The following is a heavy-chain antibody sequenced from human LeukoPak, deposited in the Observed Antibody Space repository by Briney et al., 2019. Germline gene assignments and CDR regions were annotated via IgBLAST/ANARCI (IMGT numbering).Heavy chain of an antibody. J-gene: IGHJ4*02. Sequence: GGSLRLSCAASGFTFSSYGMHWVRQAPGKGLEWVAFIRYDGSNKYYADSVKGRFTISRDNSKNTLYLQMNSLRAEDTATYYCAKEHYGDYVKFAANWGQGTLVTVSS. CDR1: GFTFSSYG. CDR2: IRYDGSNK. CDR3: AKEHYGDYVKFAAN. D-gene: IGHD4-17*01. V-gene: IGHV3-30*02.